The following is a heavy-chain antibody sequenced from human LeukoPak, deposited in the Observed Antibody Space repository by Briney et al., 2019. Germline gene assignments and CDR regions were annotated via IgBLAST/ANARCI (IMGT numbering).Heavy chain of an antibody. J-gene: IGHJ4*02. V-gene: IGHV4-39*07. CDR3: ARAPLYHYDSSGYLFDY. D-gene: IGHD3-22*01. CDR1: GGSIGSSSYY. CDR2: IYYSGTT. Sequence: SETLSLTCTVSGGSIGSSSYYWGWIRQPPGKGLEWIGIIYYSGTTYYNPSLKSRVTISVDTSKNQFSLKLSSVTAADTAIYYCARAPLYHYDSSGYLFDYWGQGALVTVSS.